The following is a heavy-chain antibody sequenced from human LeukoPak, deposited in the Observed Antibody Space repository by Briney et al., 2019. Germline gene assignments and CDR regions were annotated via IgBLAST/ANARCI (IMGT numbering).Heavy chain of an antibody. CDR2: IYASRST. CDR3: ARNRAGTFFFDP. J-gene: IGHJ5*02. CDR1: GASISRYY. D-gene: IGHD6-13*01. Sequence: SETLSLTCAVSGASISRYYWSWIRQSPGKGLEWIGHIYASRSTNYNPSLKSRVTISVNTSKNQFSLKLSSVTAADTAVYYCARNRAGTFFFDPWGQGTLVTVSS. V-gene: IGHV4-4*08.